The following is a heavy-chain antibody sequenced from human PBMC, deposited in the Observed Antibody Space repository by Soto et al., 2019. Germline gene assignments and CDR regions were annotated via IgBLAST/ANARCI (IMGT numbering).Heavy chain of an antibody. V-gene: IGHV4-30-4*08. D-gene: IGHD3-10*01. J-gene: IGHJ4*02. CDR3: XXXXXXXTGLDY. CDR2: IFNSGTT. Sequence: QVQLQESGPGLVKPSQTLSLTCSVSGASTVSXYXXXWIRQPPGKGLEWMGYIFNSGTTFYNPSLTSRLSISMDTSGNHFSLELRSVXXXXXXXXXXXXXXXXXTGLDYWGQGTLVTVSS. CDR1: GASTVSXYX.